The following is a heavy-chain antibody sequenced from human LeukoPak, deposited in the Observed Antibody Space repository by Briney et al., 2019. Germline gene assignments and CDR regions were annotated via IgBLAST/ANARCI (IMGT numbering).Heavy chain of an antibody. J-gene: IGHJ4*02. CDR3: ARLPIVGATVFDY. D-gene: IGHD1-26*01. V-gene: IGHV3-48*04. CDR2: ISSSSSTI. CDR1: GFTFSSYS. Sequence: GGSLRLSCAASGFTFSSYSMNWVRQAPGKGLEWVSYISSSSSTIYYADSVKSRFTISRDNAKNSLFLKMNSLRAEDTAVYYCARLPIVGATVFDYWGQGTLVTVSS.